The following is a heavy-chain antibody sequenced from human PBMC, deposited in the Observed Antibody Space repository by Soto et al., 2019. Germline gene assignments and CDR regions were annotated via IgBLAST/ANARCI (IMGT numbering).Heavy chain of an antibody. D-gene: IGHD4-4*01. CDR3: ARGASNYDYYYYYGMDV. J-gene: IGHJ6*02. V-gene: IGHV4-59*01. CDR1: GGSISSYY. Sequence: PSETLSLTCTVSGGSISSYYWSWIRQPPGKGLEWIGYIYYGGSTNYNPSLKSRVTISVDTSKNQFSLKLSSVTAADTAVYYCARGASNYDYYYYYGMDVWGQGTTVTVSS. CDR2: IYYGGST.